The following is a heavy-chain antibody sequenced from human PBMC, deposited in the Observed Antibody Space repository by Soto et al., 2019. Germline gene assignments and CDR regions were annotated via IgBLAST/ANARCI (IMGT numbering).Heavy chain of an antibody. CDR3: ARSDGRY. J-gene: IGHJ4*02. V-gene: IGHV4-59*01. CDR2: IYYSGST. CDR1: GASLSSYY. Sequence: SETLYLTSAVSGASLSSYYWSWIRQPPGKGLEWIGYIYYSGSTNYNPSLKSRVTISVDTSKNQFSLKLSSVTAADTAVYYCARSDGRYWGQGTLVTVS.